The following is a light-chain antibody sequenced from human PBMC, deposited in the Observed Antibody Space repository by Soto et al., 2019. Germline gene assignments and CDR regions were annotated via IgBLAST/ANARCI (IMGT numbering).Light chain of an antibody. J-gene: IGKJ5*01. Sequence: ASVGDRVTITCRASQSISSWLAWYQQKPGKAPKLLIYKASSLESGVPSRFSGSGSGTEFTLTISSLQPDDFATYYCQQYNSYRSITFGQGTRLEIK. CDR1: QSISSW. V-gene: IGKV1-5*03. CDR3: QQYNSYRSIT. CDR2: KAS.